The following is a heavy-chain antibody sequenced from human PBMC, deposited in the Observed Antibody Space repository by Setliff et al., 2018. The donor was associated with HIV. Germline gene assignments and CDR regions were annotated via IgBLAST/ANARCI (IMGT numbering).Heavy chain of an antibody. CDR2: IYYGGST. CDR1: GGSISSSSYY. CDR3: ARHDTEYSSYPIDY. Sequence: PSETLSLTCTVSGGSISSSSYYWGWIRQPPGKGLEWIGSIYYGGSTYYNPSLKSRVTISVDTSKNQFSLKLSSVTAADTAVYYCARHDTEYSSYPIDYWGQGNLVTVSS. V-gene: IGHV4-39*01. J-gene: IGHJ4*02. D-gene: IGHD6-6*01.